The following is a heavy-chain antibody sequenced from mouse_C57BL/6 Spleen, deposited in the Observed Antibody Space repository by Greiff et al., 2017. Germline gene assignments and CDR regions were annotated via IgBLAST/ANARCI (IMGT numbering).Heavy chain of an antibody. CDR2: IYPGDGDT. J-gene: IGHJ1*03. D-gene: IGHD1-1*01. CDR3: ARSEFITTGSWYFDV. V-gene: IGHV1-80*01. Sequence: QVQLKQSGAELVKPGASVKISCKASGYAFSSYWMNWVKQRPGKGLEWIGQIYPGDGDTNYNGKFKGKATLTADKSSSTAYMQLSSLTSEDSAVYFCARSEFITTGSWYFDVWGTGTTVTVSS. CDR1: GYAFSSYW.